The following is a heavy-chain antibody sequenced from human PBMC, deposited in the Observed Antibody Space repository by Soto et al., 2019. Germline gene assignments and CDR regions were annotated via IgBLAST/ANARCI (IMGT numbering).Heavy chain of an antibody. CDR2: IIPIYGKA. J-gene: IGHJ4*02. CDR1: GYTFRSYG. V-gene: IGHV1-69*13. CDR3: ARTQRGIWQLVPLYVY. D-gene: IGHD6-13*01. Sequence: SVKVSCKASGYTFRSYGISWVRQAPGQGLEWMGGIIPIYGKANYAQKFQGRVTTTADESTSTAYMELSSLRSEDTAVYYCARTQRGIWQLVPLYVYWGQGTLVTVSS.